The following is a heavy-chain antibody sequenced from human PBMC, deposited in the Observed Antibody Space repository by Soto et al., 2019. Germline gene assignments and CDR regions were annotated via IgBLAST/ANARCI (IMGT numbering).Heavy chain of an antibody. V-gene: IGHV3-21*01. Sequence: GGSLRLSCAASGFTFSSYSMNWVRQAPGKGLEWVSSISSSSYIYYADSVKGRFTISRDNAKNSLYLQMNSLRAEDTAVYYCASRAAADDAFDIWGQGTMVTVSS. CDR3: ASRAAADDAFDI. CDR2: ISSSSYI. J-gene: IGHJ3*02. CDR1: GFTFSSYS. D-gene: IGHD6-13*01.